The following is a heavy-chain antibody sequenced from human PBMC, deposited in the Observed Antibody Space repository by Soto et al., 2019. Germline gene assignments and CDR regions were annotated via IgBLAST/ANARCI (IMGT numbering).Heavy chain of an antibody. D-gene: IGHD2-15*01. CDR1: GYTFTSYG. Sequence: ASVKVSCKASGYTFTSYGISWVRQAPGQGLEWMGWISAYNGNTNYAQKLQGRVTMTTDTSTSTAYMELRSLRSDDTAVYYCASLLLLGYCCGGSCYDPSYYYYGMDVWGQGTTVTVSS. CDR2: ISAYNGNT. V-gene: IGHV1-18*01. CDR3: ASLLLLGYCCGGSCYDPSYYYYGMDV. J-gene: IGHJ6*02.